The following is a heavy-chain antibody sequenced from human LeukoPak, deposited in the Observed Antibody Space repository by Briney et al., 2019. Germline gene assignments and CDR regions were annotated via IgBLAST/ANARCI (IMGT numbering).Heavy chain of an antibody. V-gene: IGHV3-30*18. CDR3: AKERYCSGGSCKPRGIFWFDP. Sequence: GGSLRLSCAASGFTFSSYGMHWVRQAPGKGLEWVSVISYDGSNKYYADPVKGRFTLSRDNSKNTLYLQMNSLRAEDTAVYYCAKERYCSGGSCKPRGIFWFDPWGQGTLVTVSS. CDR1: GFTFSSYG. CDR2: ISYDGSNK. D-gene: IGHD2-15*01. J-gene: IGHJ5*02.